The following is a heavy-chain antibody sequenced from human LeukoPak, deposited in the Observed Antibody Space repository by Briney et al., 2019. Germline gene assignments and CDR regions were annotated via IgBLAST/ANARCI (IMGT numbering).Heavy chain of an antibody. CDR2: IYYSGST. CDR3: ARAGETTLLFDP. CDR1: GGSISSYY. J-gene: IGHJ5*02. D-gene: IGHD1-7*01. Sequence: SETLSLTCTVSGGSISSYYWSWIRQPPGKGLEWIGYIYYSGSTNYNPSLKSRVTISVDTSKNQFSLKLSSVTAADTAVYYCARAGETTLLFDPWGQGTLVTVSS. V-gene: IGHV4-59*01.